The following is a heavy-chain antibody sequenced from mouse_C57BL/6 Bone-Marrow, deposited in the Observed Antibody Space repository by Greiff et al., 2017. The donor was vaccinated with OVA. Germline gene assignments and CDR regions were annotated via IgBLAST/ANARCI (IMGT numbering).Heavy chain of an antibody. D-gene: IGHD1-1*01. V-gene: IGHV1-58*01. J-gene: IGHJ1*03. CDR3: ANPYYYGRDWYFDV. CDR1: GYTFTSYG. Sequence: VQLKESGAELVRPGSSVKMSCKTSGYTFTSYGINWVKQRPGQGLEWIGYIYIGNGYTEYNEKFKGKATLTSDTSSSTAYMQLSSLTSEDSAIYFCANPYYYGRDWYFDVWGTGTTVTVSS. CDR2: IYIGNGYT.